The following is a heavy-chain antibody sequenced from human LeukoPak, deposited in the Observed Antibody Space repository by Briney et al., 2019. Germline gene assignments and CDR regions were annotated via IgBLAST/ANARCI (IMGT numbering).Heavy chain of an antibody. Sequence: VKVSCKASAGTFSSYAISWVRQAPGQGLEWTGGIIPIFGTANYSQKFQGRVTITSDESTSTAYMELSSLRSEDTAVYYCARVAAVTYYYYYMDIWGKGTTVTVFS. V-gene: IGHV1-69*13. J-gene: IGHJ6*03. D-gene: IGHD2-15*01. CDR3: ARVAAVTYYYYYMDI. CDR2: IIPIFGTA. CDR1: AGTFSSYA.